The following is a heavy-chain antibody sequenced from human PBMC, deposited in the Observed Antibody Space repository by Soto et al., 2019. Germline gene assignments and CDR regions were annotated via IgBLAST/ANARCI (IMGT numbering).Heavy chain of an antibody. V-gene: IGHV1-3*01. J-gene: IGHJ4*02. CDR2: INAGNGNT. CDR1: GYTFTSYA. D-gene: IGHD3-9*01. Sequence: ASVKVSCKASGYTFTSYAMHWVRQAPGQRLEWMGWINAGNGNTKYSQKFQGRVTITRDTSASTAYMELSSLRSEDTAVYYCARGVLRYFDWLSMGDYWGQGTLVTVSS. CDR3: ARGVLRYFDWLSMGDY.